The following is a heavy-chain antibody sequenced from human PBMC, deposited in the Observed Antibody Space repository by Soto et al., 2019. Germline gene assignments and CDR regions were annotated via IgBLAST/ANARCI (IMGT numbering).Heavy chain of an antibody. CDR1: SGSISSSNW. CDR3: ARVSYGDYVRSIFDY. D-gene: IGHD4-17*01. Sequence: PSETLSLTCAVSSGSISSSNWWSWVRQPPGKGLEWIGEIYHSGSTNYNPSLKSRVTISVDKSKNQFSLKLSSVTAADTAVYYCARVSYGDYVRSIFDYWGQGTLVTVSS. CDR2: IYHSGST. J-gene: IGHJ4*02. V-gene: IGHV4-4*02.